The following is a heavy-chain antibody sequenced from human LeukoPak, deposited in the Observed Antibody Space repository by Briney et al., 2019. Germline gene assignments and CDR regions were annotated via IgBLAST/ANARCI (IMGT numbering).Heavy chain of an antibody. J-gene: IGHJ4*02. V-gene: IGHV3-30*04. D-gene: IGHD5-24*01. CDR1: GFTFSSYT. CDR3: ARADGMVTIMYYFDY. Sequence: GRSLRLSCAVSGFTFSSYTMHWVRQAPGKGLEWVAVISYDGRNEYYADSVKGRFTISRDNSRNTLDLQMDSLRAEDTAVYYCARADGMVTIMYYFDYWGRGTLVIVSS. CDR2: ISYDGRNE.